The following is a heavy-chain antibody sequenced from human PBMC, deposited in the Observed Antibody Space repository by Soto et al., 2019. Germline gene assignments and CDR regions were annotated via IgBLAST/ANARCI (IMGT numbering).Heavy chain of an antibody. CDR2: ISRNGGST. CDR1: GFTFSSYA. J-gene: IGHJ3*02. Sequence: EVQLVESGGGLVQPGGSLRLSCAASGFTFSSYAMHWVRQAPGKGLEYVSAISRNGGSTYYANSVKGRFTISRDNSKNTLYLQMGSLRAEDMAVYYCARSDRYNNAFDIWGQGTMVTVSS. D-gene: IGHD1-1*01. CDR3: ARSDRYNNAFDI. V-gene: IGHV3-64*01.